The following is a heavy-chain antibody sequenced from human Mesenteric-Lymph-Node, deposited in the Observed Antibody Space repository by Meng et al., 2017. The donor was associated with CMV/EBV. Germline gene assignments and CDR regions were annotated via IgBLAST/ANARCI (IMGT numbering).Heavy chain of an antibody. D-gene: IGHD6-6*01. CDR2: ISASTI. Sequence: GSLRLSCEASGFTFSSYTMSWVRQAPGKGLEWVSYISASTIYYADSVKGRFTISRDNAKNSLYLQMNSLRAEDTAVYYCVRGQLVPFDYWGPGTLVTVSS. CDR1: GFTFSSYT. CDR3: VRGQLVPFDY. J-gene: IGHJ4*02. V-gene: IGHV3-48*04.